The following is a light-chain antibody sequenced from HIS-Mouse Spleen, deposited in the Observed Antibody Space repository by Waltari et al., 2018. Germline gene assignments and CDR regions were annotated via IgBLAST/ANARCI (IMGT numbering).Light chain of an antibody. CDR2: EDR. V-gene: IGLV3-10*01. CDR1: ALTKQY. CDR3: YSTDSSGNHRV. Sequence: SYELTPPPSVSVSPGQTARITCSGDALTKQYAYWYQPKSGQPPVLVIYEDRKRPSGIPERFSGSSSGTMATLTISGAQVEDEADYYCYSTDSSGNHRVFGGGTKLTVL. J-gene: IGLJ2*01.